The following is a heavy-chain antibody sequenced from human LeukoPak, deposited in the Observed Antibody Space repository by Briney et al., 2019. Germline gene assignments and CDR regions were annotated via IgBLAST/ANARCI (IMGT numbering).Heavy chain of an antibody. CDR2: ISGRGDRT. V-gene: IGHV3-23*01. J-gene: IGHJ6*02. D-gene: IGHD6-19*01. Sequence: GGSLRLSCTVSGVNFNNYAMSWVRLGPGKGLEWVSAISGRGDRTSYADSVKGRFTISRDNSKNTLYLQMNSLRAEDTAVYYCAKDVRQWLALYYYGMDVWGQGTTVTVSS. CDR3: AKDVRQWLALYYYGMDV. CDR1: GVNFNNYA.